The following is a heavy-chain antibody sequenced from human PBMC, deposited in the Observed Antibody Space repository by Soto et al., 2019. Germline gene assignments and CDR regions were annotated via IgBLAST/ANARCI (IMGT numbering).Heavy chain of an antibody. J-gene: IGHJ4*02. CDR2: ISYDGSNK. V-gene: IGHV3-30-3*01. CDR1: GFTFSRYA. CDR3: VREGLPVVVD. D-gene: IGHD3-22*01. Sequence: QVQLVESGGGVVQPGRSLRLSCAASGFTFSRYAMHWVRQAPGKGLEWVAVISYDGSNKYYADSVKGRFTISRDNSKNTVYLQMNSLIAEDTSVHYCVREGLPVVVDSGQGTLVTVTS.